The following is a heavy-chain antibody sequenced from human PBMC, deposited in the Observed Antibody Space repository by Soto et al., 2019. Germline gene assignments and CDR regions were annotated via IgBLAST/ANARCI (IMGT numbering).Heavy chain of an antibody. D-gene: IGHD3-22*01. V-gene: IGHV4-34*10. Sequence: TSATLSLTSAASGGSLRGHYWSWLRHSPEKGLEWIGEINHIGFTNYNPSLKSRLIMSLDTSKNQFSLNLRSVTAADTAVYYCARESLKETITMTVVIDHWGQGTQVTVS. CDR2: INHIGFT. J-gene: IGHJ4*02. CDR1: GGSLRGHY. CDR3: ARESLKETITMTVVIDH.